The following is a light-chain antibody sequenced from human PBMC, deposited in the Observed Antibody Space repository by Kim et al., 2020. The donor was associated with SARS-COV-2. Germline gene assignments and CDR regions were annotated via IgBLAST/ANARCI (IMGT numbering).Light chain of an antibody. CDR1: SSHIGNNM. CDR2: DNT. Sequence: QKATISCSGSSSHIGNNMVSWYQQVPETAPKLLIYDNTKRPSGIPDRFSGSKSGTSATLDITGLQTGDEADYYCGTWESTLHDGGVFGGGTQLTVL. V-gene: IGLV1-51*01. J-gene: IGLJ2*01. CDR3: GTWESTLHDGGV.